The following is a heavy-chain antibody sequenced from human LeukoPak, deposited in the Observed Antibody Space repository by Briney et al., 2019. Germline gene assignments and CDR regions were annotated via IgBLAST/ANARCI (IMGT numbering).Heavy chain of an antibody. D-gene: IGHD6-6*01. Sequence: SETLSLTCAVYGGSFSGYYWSWIRQPPGKGLEWIGEINHSGSTNYNPSLKSRVTISVDTSKNQFSLKLSSVTAADTAVYYCARSYSSSSRNFDYWGQGTLVTVSS. CDR3: ARSYSSSSRNFDY. CDR2: INHSGST. CDR1: GGSFSGYY. V-gene: IGHV4-34*01. J-gene: IGHJ4*02.